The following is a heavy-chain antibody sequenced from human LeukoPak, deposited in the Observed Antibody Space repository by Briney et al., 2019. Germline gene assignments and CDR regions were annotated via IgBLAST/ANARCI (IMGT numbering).Heavy chain of an antibody. CDR2: IIPIFGTA. V-gene: IGHV1-69*01. D-gene: IGHD6-13*01. CDR1: GGTFSSYA. CDR3: ARGYSSSWTDAFDI. J-gene: IGHJ3*02. Sequence: SVKVSCKASGGTFSSYAISWVRQAPGQGREWMGGIIPIFGTANYAQKFQGRVTITADESTSTAYMELSSLRSEDTAVYYCARGYSSSWTDAFDIWGQGTMVTVSS.